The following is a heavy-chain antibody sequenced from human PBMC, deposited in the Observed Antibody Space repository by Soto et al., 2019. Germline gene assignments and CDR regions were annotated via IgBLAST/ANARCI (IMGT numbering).Heavy chain of an antibody. D-gene: IGHD3-22*01. V-gene: IGHV1-69*01. CDR1: GGTFSSYA. Sequence: QVQLVQSGAEVKKPGSSVKVSCKASGGTFSSYAISWVRQAPGQGLEGMGGIIPMFGTPNYAQKFHGRVTITADESTRTAYMELSSLRSEDTAVYYCASDQGPGYYYYGMDVWGQGTTVTVSS. CDR3: ASDQGPGYYYYGMDV. J-gene: IGHJ6*02. CDR2: IIPMFGTP.